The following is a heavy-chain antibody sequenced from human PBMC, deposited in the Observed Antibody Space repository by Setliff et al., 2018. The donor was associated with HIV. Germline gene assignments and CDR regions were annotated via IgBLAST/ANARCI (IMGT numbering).Heavy chain of an antibody. Sequence: SETLSLTCAVYGGSFSGHYWSWIRQPPGKGLEWIGEINRNGNTNYNPSLKSRVTISVDTSKNQFSLKLGSVTAADTGLYSCARAPNRIGNMVRGVSRAYDIWGQGTLVTVSS. V-gene: IGHV4-34*01. CDR1: GGSFSGHY. J-gene: IGHJ4*02. CDR2: INRNGNT. D-gene: IGHD3-10*01. CDR3: ARAPNRIGNMVRGVSRAYDI.